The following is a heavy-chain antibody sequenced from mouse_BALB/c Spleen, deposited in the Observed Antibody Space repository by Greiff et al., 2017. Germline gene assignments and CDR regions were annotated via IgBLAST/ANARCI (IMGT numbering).Heavy chain of an antibody. Sequence: QVQLQQSGAELVRPGTSVKVSCKASGYAFTNYLIEWVKQRPGQGLEWIGVINPGSGGTNYNEKFKGKATLTADKSSSPAYMQLSSLTSDDSAVYFCAREGIAWLAYWGQGTLVTVSA. CDR2: INPGSGGT. CDR1: GYAFTNYL. V-gene: IGHV1-54*01. J-gene: IGHJ3*01. CDR3: AREGIAWLAY.